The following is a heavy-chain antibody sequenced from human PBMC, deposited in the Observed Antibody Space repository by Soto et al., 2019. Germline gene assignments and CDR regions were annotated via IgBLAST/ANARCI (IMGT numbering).Heavy chain of an antibody. CDR2: ISAYNGNT. Sequence: QVQLLQSGAEVKNPGASVKVSCKASGYTFTNYGVSWVRQAPGQGLEWMGWISAYNGNTNYAQKFQGRVTMTTDTSTSPAYMELRSLRSDDTAMYYCARVPRARAWGYSYYGMDDWGQETTVTASS. CDR1: GYTFTNYG. J-gene: IGHJ6*02. CDR3: ARVPRARAWGYSYYGMDD. D-gene: IGHD3-16*01. V-gene: IGHV1-18*04.